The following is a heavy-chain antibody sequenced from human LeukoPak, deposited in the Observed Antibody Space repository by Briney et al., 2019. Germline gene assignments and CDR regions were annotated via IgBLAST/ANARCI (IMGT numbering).Heavy chain of an antibody. CDR1: GGSISSSSYY. CDR3: ARPSSYRDQLLFRFDY. CDR2: IYYSGST. V-gene: IGHV4-39*01. Sequence: PSETLSLTCTVSGGSISSSSYYWGWIRQPPGKGLEWIGSIYYSGSTYYNPSLKSRVTISVDTSKNQFSLKLSSVTAADTAVYYCARPSSYRDQLLFRFDYWGQGTLVTVSS. J-gene: IGHJ4*02. D-gene: IGHD2-2*01.